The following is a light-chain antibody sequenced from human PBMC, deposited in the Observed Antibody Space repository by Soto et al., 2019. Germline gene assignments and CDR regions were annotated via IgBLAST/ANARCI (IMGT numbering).Light chain of an antibody. CDR2: GAS. V-gene: IGKV3-15*01. CDR1: QSVSSN. CDR3: KQYNNWPLT. Sequence: ETVMTQSPATLSVSPGERATLSCRASQSVSSNLAWYQQRPGQAPRLLIYGASTRAAGIPARFSGSGSGTEFTLTISSLQSEDFAVYYCKQYNNWPLTFGGGTK. J-gene: IGKJ4*01.